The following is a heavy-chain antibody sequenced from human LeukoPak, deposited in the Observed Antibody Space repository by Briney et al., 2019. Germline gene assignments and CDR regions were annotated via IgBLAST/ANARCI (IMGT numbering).Heavy chain of an antibody. V-gene: IGHV4-4*09. CDR1: GASIPSSYY. CDR2: ISASGNT. CDR3: ARLTGGGSYWGYFDY. D-gene: IGHD1-26*01. Sequence: PSETLSLTCTVSGASIPSSYYWSWIRQPPGKGLECIGYISASGNTNYNPSLHSRVTISVDTSKSQFSLNLSSVTAADTAIYYCARLTGGGSYWGYFDYWGQGNLVTVSS. J-gene: IGHJ4*02.